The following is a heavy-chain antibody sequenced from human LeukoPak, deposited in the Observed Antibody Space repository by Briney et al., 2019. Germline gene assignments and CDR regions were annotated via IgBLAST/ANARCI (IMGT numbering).Heavy chain of an antibody. Sequence: GGSLRLSCAASGFTFSGSVIHWVRQASGKGLEWVGRIRSKANSYATAYAASVKGRFTISRDDSKNTAYLQMNSLKTEDTAVYYCAKGRDYGDYVDYWGQGTLVTVSS. CDR1: GFTFSGSV. V-gene: IGHV3-73*01. CDR3: AKGRDYGDYVDY. D-gene: IGHD4-17*01. CDR2: IRSKANSYAT. J-gene: IGHJ4*02.